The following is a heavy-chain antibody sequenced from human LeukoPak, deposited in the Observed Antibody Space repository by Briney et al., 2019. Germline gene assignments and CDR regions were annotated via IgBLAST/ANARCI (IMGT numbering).Heavy chain of an antibody. J-gene: IGHJ5*02. Sequence: SETLSLTCTVSGGSISSSSYYWGWIRQPPGKGLEWIGSIYYSGSTYYNPSLKSRVTISVDTSKNQFSLKLSSVTAADTAVYYCAREKQQLTNWFDPWGQGTLVTVSS. CDR3: AREKQQLTNWFDP. D-gene: IGHD6-13*01. CDR1: GGSISSSSYY. CDR2: IYYSGST. V-gene: IGHV4-39*07.